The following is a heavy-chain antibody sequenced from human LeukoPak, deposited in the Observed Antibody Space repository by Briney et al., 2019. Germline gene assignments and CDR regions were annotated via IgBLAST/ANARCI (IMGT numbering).Heavy chain of an antibody. CDR3: ARGEDWFDP. J-gene: IGHJ5*02. Sequence: PSETLSLTCAVYGGSCSGYYWSGLRQPPGKGLEWIGEINHSGSTNYNPSLKSRVTISVDTSKNQFSLQLNSVTAAGTAVYYCARGEDWFDPWGQGTLVTVSS. V-gene: IGHV4-34*01. CDR2: INHSGST. CDR1: GGSCSGYY.